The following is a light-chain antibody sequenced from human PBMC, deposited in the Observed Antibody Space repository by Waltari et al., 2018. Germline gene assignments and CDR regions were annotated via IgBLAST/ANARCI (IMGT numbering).Light chain of an antibody. CDR1: QSVSSSY. V-gene: IGKV3-20*01. J-gene: IGKJ4*01. CDR2: GAS. Sequence: EIVLTQSPGTLSLSPGERATLPCRARQSVSSSYLAWYQQKPGQAPRLLIYGASSRATGIPDRFSGSGSGTDFTLTISRLEPEDFAVYYCQQYGSSQVTFGGGTKVEIK. CDR3: QQYGSSQVT.